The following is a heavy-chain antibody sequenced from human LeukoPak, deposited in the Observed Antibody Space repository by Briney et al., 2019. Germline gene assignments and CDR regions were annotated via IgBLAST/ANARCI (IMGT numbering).Heavy chain of an antibody. Sequence: GGSLRLSCAASGFTFSNYYMNWVRQAPGKGLEWVSSISSGSSYIYYADSLKGRFTISRDNAKNSLYLQMNSLRAEDTAVYYCARDLGIAAAKSDYWGQGTLVTVSS. CDR3: ARDLGIAAAKSDY. CDR1: GFTFSNYY. CDR2: ISSGSSYI. D-gene: IGHD6-13*01. V-gene: IGHV3-21*01. J-gene: IGHJ4*02.